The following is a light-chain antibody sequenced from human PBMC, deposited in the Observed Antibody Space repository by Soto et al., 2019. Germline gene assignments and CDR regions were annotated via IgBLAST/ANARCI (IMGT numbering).Light chain of an antibody. CDR2: DAS. CDR1: QSVSSD. CDR3: QQRSNWPAT. J-gene: IGKJ4*01. V-gene: IGKV3-11*01. Sequence: EIVLTQSPATLSLSPGERATLSCRASQSVSSDLAWYQQKPGQAPRLLIYDASNRATGIPARFSGSGSGTDFTLTISSLEPEDFAAYYCQQRSNWPATFGGGTKVEIK.